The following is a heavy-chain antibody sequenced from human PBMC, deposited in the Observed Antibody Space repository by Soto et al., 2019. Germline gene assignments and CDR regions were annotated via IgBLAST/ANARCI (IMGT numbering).Heavy chain of an antibody. D-gene: IGHD6-19*01. CDR3: AKTSGSGWYIEYFQH. CDR1: GFTFSSYA. Sequence: GGSLRLSCAASGFTFSSYAMSWVRQAPGKGLEWVSAISGSGGSTYYADSVKGRFTISRDNSKNTLYLQMNSLRAEDTAVYYCAKTSGSGWYIEYFQHWGQGTLVTVSS. CDR2: ISGSGGST. J-gene: IGHJ1*01. V-gene: IGHV3-23*01.